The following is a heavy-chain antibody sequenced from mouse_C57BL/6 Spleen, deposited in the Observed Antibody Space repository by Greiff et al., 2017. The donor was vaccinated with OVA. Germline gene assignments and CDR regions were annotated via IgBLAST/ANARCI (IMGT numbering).Heavy chain of an antibody. V-gene: IGHV2-6*01. CDR1: GFSLTSYG. Sequence: VKLMESGPGLVAPSQSLSITCTVSGFSLTSYGVDWVRQSPGKGLEWLGVIWGVGSTNYNSALKSRLSSSKDNSKSQVFLKMNSLQTDDTAMYYCATLYDSPFAYWGQGTLVTVSA. CDR2: IWGVGST. J-gene: IGHJ3*01. D-gene: IGHD2-3*01. CDR3: ATLYDSPFAY.